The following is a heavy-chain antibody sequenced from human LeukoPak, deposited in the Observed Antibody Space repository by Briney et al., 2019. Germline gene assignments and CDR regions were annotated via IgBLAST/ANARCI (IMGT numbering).Heavy chain of an antibody. CDR2: ISGSGGST. V-gene: IGHV3-23*01. D-gene: IGHD2-15*01. CDR3: AKGDRYCSGGSCYSRYFDY. J-gene: IGHJ4*02. CDR1: GFTFSSYE. Sequence: GGSLRLSCEASGFTFSSYEMSWVRQAPGKGLEWVSAISGSGGSTYYADSVKGRFTISRDNSKNTLYLQMNSLRAEDTAVYYCAKGDRYCSGGSCYSRYFDYWGQGTLVTVSS.